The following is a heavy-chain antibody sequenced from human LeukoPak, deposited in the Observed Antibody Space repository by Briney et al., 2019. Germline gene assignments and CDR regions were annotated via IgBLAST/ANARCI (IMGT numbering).Heavy chain of an antibody. J-gene: IGHJ6*03. CDR1: GSTFSQYW. D-gene: IGHD3-10*01. Sequence: GGSLRLSCAASGSTFSQYWMSWVRQAPGKGLEWVANIKHDGSEKQDGSEKNYVDSVKGRFTISRDNAKNSLYLQMNSLKAEDTAVYYCARSGRGVDSFYFYMDVWGKGTTVTVSS. CDR2: IKHDGSEKQDGSEK. V-gene: IGHV3-7*01. CDR3: ARSGRGVDSFYFYMDV.